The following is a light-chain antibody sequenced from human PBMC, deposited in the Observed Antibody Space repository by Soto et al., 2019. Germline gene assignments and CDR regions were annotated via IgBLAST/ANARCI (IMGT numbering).Light chain of an antibody. CDR2: DAS. Sequence: DIQMTQSPSTLSASVGDRVTITCRASQSISTWLAWYQQKPGKAPKLLIYDASSLEIGVPSRFSGSGSGTEFTLTISSLQPDDFATYYCQQYNSYSPWTFGQGTKVDIK. J-gene: IGKJ1*01. CDR3: QQYNSYSPWT. V-gene: IGKV1-5*01. CDR1: QSISTW.